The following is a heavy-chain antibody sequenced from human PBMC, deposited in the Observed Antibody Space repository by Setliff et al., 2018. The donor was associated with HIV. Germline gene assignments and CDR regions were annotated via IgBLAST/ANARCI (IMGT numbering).Heavy chain of an antibody. CDR3: ARDHDDYGDSPFDY. V-gene: IGHV3-21*01. D-gene: IGHD4-17*01. CDR2: ISSSSSYI. J-gene: IGHJ4*02. CDR1: GFTFSSYS. Sequence: SLRLSCAASGFTFSSYSMNWVRQAPGKGLEWVSSISSSSSYIYYADSVKGRFTISRDNAKNSLYLQMNSLRAEDTAVYYCARDHDDYGDSPFDYWGQGTLVTVSS.